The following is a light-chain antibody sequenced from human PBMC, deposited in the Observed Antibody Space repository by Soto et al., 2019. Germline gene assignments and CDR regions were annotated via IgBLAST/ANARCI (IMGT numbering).Light chain of an antibody. CDR3: QQLHDYPIT. CDR2: AAS. Sequence: IVLTQSPGTLSLSPGERVTLSCRASQDIRSSLAWYQQKPGQAPRLLIYAASSLQSGVPSRFSGSGSGTDFTLTISSLHPEDFATYYCQQLHDYPITFGQGTRLEI. V-gene: IGKV3D-11*01. J-gene: IGKJ5*01. CDR1: QDIRSS.